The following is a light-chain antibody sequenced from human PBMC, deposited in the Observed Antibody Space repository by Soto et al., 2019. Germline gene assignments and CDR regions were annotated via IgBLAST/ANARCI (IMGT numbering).Light chain of an antibody. V-gene: IGLV2-14*01. J-gene: IGLJ3*02. CDR1: RSDIGSYNY. CDR2: GVS. Sequence: QSALTQPASVSGSPGQSITISCSGTRSDIGSYNYVAWYQQFPGKTPKILIYGVSNRPSGVSSRFSGSKSGNTASLTISGLQAEDEADYYCSSYTSSSSWVFGGGTKLTVL. CDR3: SSYTSSSSWV.